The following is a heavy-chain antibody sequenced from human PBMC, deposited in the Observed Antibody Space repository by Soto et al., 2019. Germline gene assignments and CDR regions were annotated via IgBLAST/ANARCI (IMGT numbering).Heavy chain of an antibody. CDR1: GYTFTGYY. V-gene: IGHV1-2*04. D-gene: IGHD6-19*01. CDR3: ARAPSSGWNNYYYGMDV. CDR2: INPNSGGT. Sequence: QVQLVQSGAEVKKPGASVKVSCKASGYTFTGYYMHWVRQAPEQGLEWMGWINPNSGGTNYAQKFQGWVTMTRDTSISTAYMELSRLRSDDTAVYYCARAPSSGWNNYYYGMDVWGQGTTVTVSS. J-gene: IGHJ6*02.